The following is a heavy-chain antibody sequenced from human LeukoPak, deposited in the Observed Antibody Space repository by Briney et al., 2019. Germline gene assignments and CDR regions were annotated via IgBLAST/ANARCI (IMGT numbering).Heavy chain of an antibody. Sequence: GESLTLSCKGSGYTFTSYWIGWLRHLPEKALEWLRIIYPGYSDTSYSPSFPGQLPISPVKSNSTASKQQRSLKASDPAIHYCASRADTLTVYSFYNWGQGTLVTVSS. CDR3: ASRADTLTVYSFYN. V-gene: IGHV5-51*01. CDR2: IYPGYSDT. D-gene: IGHD3-9*01. J-gene: IGHJ4*02. CDR1: GYTFTSYW.